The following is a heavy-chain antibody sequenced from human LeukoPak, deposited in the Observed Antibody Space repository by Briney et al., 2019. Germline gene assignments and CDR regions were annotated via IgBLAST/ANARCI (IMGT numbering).Heavy chain of an antibody. J-gene: IGHJ6*03. CDR3: ARILVPAAPTTGGYYYYYMDV. V-gene: IGHV1-18*01. Sequence: ASVKVSCKASGYTFTSYGISWVRQAPGQGLEWMGWISAYNGNTSYAQKLQGRVTMTTDTSTSTAYMELRSLRSNDTAVYYCARILVPAAPTTGGYYYYYMDVWGKGTTVTVSS. CDR2: ISAYNGNT. CDR1: GYTFTSYG. D-gene: IGHD2-2*01.